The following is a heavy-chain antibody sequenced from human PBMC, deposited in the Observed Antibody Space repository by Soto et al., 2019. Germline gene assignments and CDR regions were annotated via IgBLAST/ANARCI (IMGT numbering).Heavy chain of an antibody. Sequence: QVHLVESGGGVVQPGKSLRLSCAASGFSFSDYGMHWVRQAPGMGLEWVAVIWFDGSNKYYADSVKGRFTISRDNSKNTLYMQMNSLRAEDTAVYYCARDRVPAKDYYSYGMDVWGQGNTVTVSS. J-gene: IGHJ6*02. D-gene: IGHD2-2*01. V-gene: IGHV3-33*01. CDR2: IWFDGSNK. CDR3: ARDRVPAKDYYSYGMDV. CDR1: GFSFSDYG.